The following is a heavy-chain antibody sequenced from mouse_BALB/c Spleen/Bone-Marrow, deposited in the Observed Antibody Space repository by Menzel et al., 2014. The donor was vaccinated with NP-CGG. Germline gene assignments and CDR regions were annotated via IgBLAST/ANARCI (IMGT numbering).Heavy chain of an antibody. CDR3: ARYGTYYYAMDY. D-gene: IGHD1-1*01. Sequence: EVKLMESGPDLVKPGASVKISCKASGYSFTGYYMHWVKRSHGKSLEWIGRVNPNNGGTSYNQRFKDKAILTVDKSSSTAYMEIRSLTSEDSAVYFCARYGTYYYAMDYWGQGTSVTVSS. CDR1: GYSFTGYY. CDR2: VNPNNGGT. V-gene: IGHV1-26*01. J-gene: IGHJ4*01.